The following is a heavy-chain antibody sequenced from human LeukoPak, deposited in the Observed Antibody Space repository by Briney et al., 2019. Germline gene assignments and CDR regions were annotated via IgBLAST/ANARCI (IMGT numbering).Heavy chain of an antibody. D-gene: IGHD4-17*01. Sequence: PSETLSLTCADSGYSISSGYYWGWIRQPPGKGLEWIGSIYHSGSTYYNPSLKSRVTISVDTSKNQFSLKLSSVTAADTAVYYCARRRRNGDYGYWGQGTLVTVSS. CDR3: ARRRRNGDYGY. CDR1: GYSISSGYY. J-gene: IGHJ4*02. CDR2: IYHSGST. V-gene: IGHV4-38-2*01.